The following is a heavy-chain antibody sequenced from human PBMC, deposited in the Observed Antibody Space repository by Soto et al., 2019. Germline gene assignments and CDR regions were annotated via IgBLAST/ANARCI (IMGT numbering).Heavy chain of an antibody. J-gene: IGHJ4*02. CDR2: IYISGTT. CDR1: GGSMNAHF. Sequence: SETLSLTCTVSGGSMNAHFWSWIRQSAGKGLEWIGHIYISGTTMYNPSLKSRVTMSVDPPKNQLSLKLTSVTAADTAVYYCARINGGSPDFWGQGALVTVSS. V-gene: IGHV4-4*07. D-gene: IGHD2-15*01. CDR3: ARINGGSPDF.